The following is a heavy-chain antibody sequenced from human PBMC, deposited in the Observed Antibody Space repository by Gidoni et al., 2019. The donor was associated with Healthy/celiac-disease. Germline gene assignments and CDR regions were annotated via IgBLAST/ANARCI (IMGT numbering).Heavy chain of an antibody. CDR2: IYYSGST. Sequence: QLQLQESGPGLVKPSETLSLTCTVSGGSISSSSYYWGWIRQPPGKGLEWIGSIYYSGSTYYNPSLKSRVTISVDTSKNQFSLKLSSVTAADTAVYYCARALGGVIAALDYWGQGTLVTVSS. CDR1: GGSISSSSYY. V-gene: IGHV4-39*01. CDR3: ARALGGVIAALDY. J-gene: IGHJ4*02. D-gene: IGHD3-16*02.